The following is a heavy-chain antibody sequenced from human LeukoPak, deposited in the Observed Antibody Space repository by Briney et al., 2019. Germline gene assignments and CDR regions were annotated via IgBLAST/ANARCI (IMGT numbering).Heavy chain of an antibody. CDR2: MNPNSGNS. V-gene: IGHV1-8*02. D-gene: IGHD3-9*01. CDR3: ARVTRYYYGMDI. CDR1: GYSFTSFD. Sequence: ASVKVSCKASGYSFTSFDINWVRQATGQGLEWMGWMNPNSGNSGYAQKFKGRVTMTRDTAITTAYMELSSLGSDDTAVYYCARVTRYYYGMDIRGQGTTVTVSS. J-gene: IGHJ6*02.